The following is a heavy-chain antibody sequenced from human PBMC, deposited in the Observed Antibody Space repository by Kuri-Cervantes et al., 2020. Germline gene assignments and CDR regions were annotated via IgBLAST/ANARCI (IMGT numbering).Heavy chain of an antibody. CDR1: GGSISSYY. D-gene: IGHD2-15*01. Sequence: GSLRLSCTVSGGSISSYYWSWIRQPPGKGLEWIGYIYYSGSTNYNPSLKSRATISVDTSKNQFSLKLSSVTAADTAVYYCARALGGCWFDPWGQGTLVTVSS. CDR2: IYYSGST. CDR3: ARALGGCWFDP. V-gene: IGHV4-59*12. J-gene: IGHJ5*02.